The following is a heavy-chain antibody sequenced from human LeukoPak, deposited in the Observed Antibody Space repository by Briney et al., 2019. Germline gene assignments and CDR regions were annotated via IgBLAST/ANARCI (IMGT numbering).Heavy chain of an antibody. CDR2: INHSGST. Sequence: SETLSLTCAVYGGSFSGYYWSWIRQPPGKGLEWIGEINHSGSTNYNPSLKSRVTILVDTSKNQFSLKLSSVTAADTAVYYCARAPSTRLDYWGQGTLVTVSS. CDR1: GGSFSGYY. J-gene: IGHJ4*02. CDR3: ARAPSTRLDY. D-gene: IGHD2-2*01. V-gene: IGHV4-34*01.